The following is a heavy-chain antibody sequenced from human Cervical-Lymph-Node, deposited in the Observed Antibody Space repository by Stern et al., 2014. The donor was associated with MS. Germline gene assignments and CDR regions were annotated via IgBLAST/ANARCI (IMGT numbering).Heavy chain of an antibody. CDR1: GFTFSLYD. CDR3: AKDPGIYDSSGYLDA. J-gene: IGHJ5*02. D-gene: IGHD3-22*01. Sequence: QVQLVESGGGVVQPGRSLRLSCAASGFTFSLYDMHWVRQAPGKGLEWVAAISYDGDNKFHTDSVKGRLPISRDSSKSTLYLQLNSLRPEDTAIYYCAKDPGIYDSSGYLDAWGQGTLVTVSS. V-gene: IGHV3-30*18. CDR2: ISYDGDNK.